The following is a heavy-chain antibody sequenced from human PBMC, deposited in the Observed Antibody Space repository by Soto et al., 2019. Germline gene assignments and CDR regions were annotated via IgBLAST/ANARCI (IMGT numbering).Heavy chain of an antibody. CDR3: ARGPEYCSGGSCYHSYYYMAV. CDR1: GYTFTSYD. D-gene: IGHD2-15*01. Sequence: ASVKVSCKASGYTFTSYDINWVRQATGQGLEWMGWMNPNSGNTGYAQKFQGRVTMTRNTSISTAYMELSSLRSEDTAVYYCARGPEYCSGGSCYHSYYYMAVWGKGTTVTVSS. J-gene: IGHJ6*03. V-gene: IGHV1-8*01. CDR2: MNPNSGNT.